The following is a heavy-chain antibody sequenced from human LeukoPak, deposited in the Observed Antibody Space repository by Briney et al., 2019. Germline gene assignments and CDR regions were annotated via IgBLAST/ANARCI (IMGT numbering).Heavy chain of an antibody. J-gene: IGHJ5*02. Sequence: SETLSLTCTVSGGSVSSATYYWNWIRQPPGKGLEWIGYIYYSGSTKCNPSLKSRVTVSVDTSKNQFSLNLSSVTAADTAVYYCARARYCSGGNCYYNNGFDPWGQGTLVTVSS. CDR2: IYYSGST. CDR3: ARARYCSGGNCYYNNGFDP. D-gene: IGHD2-15*01. V-gene: IGHV4-61*01. CDR1: GGSVSSATYY.